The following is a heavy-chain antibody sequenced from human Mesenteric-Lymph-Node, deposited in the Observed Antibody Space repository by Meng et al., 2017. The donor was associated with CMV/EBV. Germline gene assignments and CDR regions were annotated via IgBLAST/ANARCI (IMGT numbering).Heavy chain of an antibody. D-gene: IGHD4-23*01. Sequence: ASVKVSCKASGYTFTGYYMHWVRQAPGQGLEWMGWINPNSGGTNYAQKFQGRVTMTRDTSISTAYMELRSLRSDDTAVYYCARAYGGNPFADYWGQGTLVTVSS. CDR1: GYTFTGYY. V-gene: IGHV1-2*02. CDR2: INPNSGGT. J-gene: IGHJ4*02. CDR3: ARAYGGNPFADY.